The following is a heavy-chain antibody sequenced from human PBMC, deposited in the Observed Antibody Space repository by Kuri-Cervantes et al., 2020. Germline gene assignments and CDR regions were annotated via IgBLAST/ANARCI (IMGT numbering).Heavy chain of an antibody. Sequence: GGSLRLSCAASGFTSSSYAMHWVRQAPGKGLEWVAVISYDGSNKYYADSVKGRFTISRDNSKNTLYLQMNSLRAEDTAVYYCARGRGSSLDRYGMDVWGQGTTVTVSS. J-gene: IGHJ6*02. D-gene: IGHD6-6*01. V-gene: IGHV3-30-3*01. CDR2: ISYDGSNK. CDR1: GFTSSSYA. CDR3: ARGRGSSLDRYGMDV.